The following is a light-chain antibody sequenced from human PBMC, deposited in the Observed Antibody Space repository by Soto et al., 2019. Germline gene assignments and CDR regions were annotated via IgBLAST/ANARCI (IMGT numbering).Light chain of an antibody. J-gene: IGLJ2*01. V-gene: IGLV2-14*01. CDR3: SSYTSSGTVV. CDR2: EVT. CDR1: SSDVGGYNY. Sequence: QSALTQPASVSGSPGQSITISCTGTSSDVGGYNYVCWYQQHPGKVPKLIIYEVTNRPSGVSNRFSGSKSGNTASLSISGLQAGDEADYYCSSYTSSGTVVFGGGTKVTVL.